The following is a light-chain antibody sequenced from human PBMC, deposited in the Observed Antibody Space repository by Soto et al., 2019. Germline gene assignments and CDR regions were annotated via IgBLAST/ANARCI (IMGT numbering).Light chain of an antibody. CDR1: NIGSKN. J-gene: IGLJ1*01. V-gene: IGLV3-9*01. CDR2: RDK. Sequence: SYELTQPPSVSVALGQTARITCGGNNIGSKNVHWYQQRPGQAPVLVIYRDKKRPSGILERFSGSKSENTATLTISRAQAGDEAEYYCQVWDTSSTWYVFGTGTKLTVL. CDR3: QVWDTSSTWYV.